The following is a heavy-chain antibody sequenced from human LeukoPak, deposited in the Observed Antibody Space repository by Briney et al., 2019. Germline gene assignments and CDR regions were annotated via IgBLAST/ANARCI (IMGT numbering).Heavy chain of an antibody. CDR1: GYTFTDYY. J-gene: IGHJ5*02. V-gene: IGHV1-46*01. D-gene: IGHD6-19*01. CDR2: INPLRGIT. CDR3: TRTIGYRPVAGLKEKWFDP. Sequence: ASVKVSCKASGYTFTDYYVHWVRQAPGLGLEWMGIINPLRGITIYAQKFQGRVTMTSDTSTNTVYMELSSLISVDTAVYYCTRTIGYRPVAGLKEKWFDPWGQGTLVTVSS.